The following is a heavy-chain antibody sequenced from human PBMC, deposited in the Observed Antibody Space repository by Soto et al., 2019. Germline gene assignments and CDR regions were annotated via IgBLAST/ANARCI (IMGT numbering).Heavy chain of an antibody. CDR1: GFTFSSYA. J-gene: IGHJ3*02. CDR2: ISGSGGST. Sequence: EVQLLESGGGLVQPGGSLRLSCAASGFTFSSYAMSWVRQAPGKGLEWVSAISGSGGSTYYADSVKGRFTISRDNSKNTLYLQMNSLRAEDTAVYYCAKATGNLYSSGTDAFDIWGQGTMVTVSS. CDR3: AKATGNLYSSGTDAFDI. V-gene: IGHV3-23*01. D-gene: IGHD6-19*01.